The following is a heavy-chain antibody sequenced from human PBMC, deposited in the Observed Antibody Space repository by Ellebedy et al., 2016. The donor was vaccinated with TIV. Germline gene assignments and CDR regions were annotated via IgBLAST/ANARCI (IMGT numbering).Heavy chain of an antibody. D-gene: IGHD3-22*01. CDR2: IDPKSGGI. CDR1: GYTFTNYY. J-gene: IGHJ5*02. V-gene: IGHV1-2*02. CDR3: ARDKLATSTGYYYNWLDP. Sequence: ASVKVSCKASGYTFTNYYIHWVRQAPGQGLEWMGWIDPKSGGINLERKFQGRVTMTRDSSISTAYMELSSLTSDDTAVYFCARDKLATSTGYYYNWLDPWGQGTLVTVPS.